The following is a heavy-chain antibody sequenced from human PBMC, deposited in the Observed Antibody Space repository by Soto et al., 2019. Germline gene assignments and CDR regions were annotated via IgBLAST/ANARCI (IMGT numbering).Heavy chain of an antibody. CDR2: ISSSGSTI. CDR1: GFTFSDYY. CDR3: SKGSAISGWLAHDY. D-gene: IGHD3-10*01. Sequence: GGSLRLSCAASGFTFSDYYMSWIRQAPGKGLEWVSYISSSGSTIYYADSVKGRFTISRDNAKNSLYLQMNSLRAEDTAVYYCSKGSAISGWLAHDYWGQGTLVTVSS. V-gene: IGHV3-11*01. J-gene: IGHJ4*02.